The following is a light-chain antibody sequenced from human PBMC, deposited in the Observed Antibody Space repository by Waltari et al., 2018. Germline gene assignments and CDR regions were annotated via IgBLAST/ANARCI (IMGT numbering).Light chain of an antibody. J-gene: IGLJ3*02. CDR2: RNN. V-gene: IGLV1-47*01. Sequence: QSILTQPSSASGTPGQTVTISCSGGTSNLGRHLVSWYQDVPGPAPNLLIFRNNQRPSGVSARFSGSKSGTSASLVIGGLRSEDEGTYFCSSWDDTLGVLLFGGGTKLTVL. CDR3: SSWDDTLGVLL. CDR1: TSNLGRHL.